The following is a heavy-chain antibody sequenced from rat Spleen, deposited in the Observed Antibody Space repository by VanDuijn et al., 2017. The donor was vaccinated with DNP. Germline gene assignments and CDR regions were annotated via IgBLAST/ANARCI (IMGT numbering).Heavy chain of an antibody. D-gene: IGHD1-11*01. CDR1: RFTFNSYW. V-gene: IGHV5-31*01. Sequence: EVQLVESGGGLVQPGRSLKLSCVASRFTFNSYWMAWIRQVPGKGLEWVASVPSSGGSAYYPDSVKGRFIISRDNARNTLYLQMSSLRSEDMATYYCARHGRRVFDYWGQGVMVTVSS. CDR3: ARHGRRVFDY. CDR2: VPSSGGSA. J-gene: IGHJ2*01.